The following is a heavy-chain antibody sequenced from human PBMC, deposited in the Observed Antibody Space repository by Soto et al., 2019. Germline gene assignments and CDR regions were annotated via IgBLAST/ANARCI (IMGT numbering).Heavy chain of an antibody. V-gene: IGHV1-69*13. J-gene: IGHJ5*02. D-gene: IGHD3-22*01. Sequence: SVKVSCKASGGTFSSYAITWVRQAPGQGLGWMGGIIPIFGTANYAQKFQARVTITADESTSTAYMELSSLRSEDTAVYYCARDRGPSSGYYPYWFDPWGQGTLVT. CDR2: IIPIFGTA. CDR3: ARDRGPSSGYYPYWFDP. CDR1: GGTFSSYA.